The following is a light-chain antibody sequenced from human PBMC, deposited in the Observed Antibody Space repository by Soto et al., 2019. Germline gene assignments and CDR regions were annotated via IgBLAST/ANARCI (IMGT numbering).Light chain of an antibody. Sequence: SVLTQPPSASGSPGQSVAISCTGTSSDVGGYNYVSWYQQHPGKAPKLMIYEVNKRPSGVPDRFSGSKSGNTASLTISGLQAEDEAYYFCSSYSRSTTFSVSGAGTKVTVL. CDR1: SSDVGGYNY. V-gene: IGLV2-8*01. CDR3: SSYSRSTTFSV. J-gene: IGLJ1*01. CDR2: EVN.